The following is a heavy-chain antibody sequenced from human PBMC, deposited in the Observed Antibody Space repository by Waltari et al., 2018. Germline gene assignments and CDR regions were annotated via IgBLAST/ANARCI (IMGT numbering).Heavy chain of an antibody. CDR3: ATSSAPYNSLES. V-gene: IGHV4-59*01. D-gene: IGHD1-1*01. Sequence: QVQLQESGPGLVKPSETLSLTCSVSGGSIRSYYWNWIRLPPGKGLEWIGYMYYGGGVNYNPSLKSRVTMLGDPSKNQVSLKLTSVTPADTAVYYCATSSAPYNSLESWGQGTLVTVAS. CDR2: MYYGGGV. CDR1: GGSIRSYY. J-gene: IGHJ4*02.